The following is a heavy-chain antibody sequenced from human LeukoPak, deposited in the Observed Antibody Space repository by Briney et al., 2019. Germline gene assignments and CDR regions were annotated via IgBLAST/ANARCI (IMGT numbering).Heavy chain of an antibody. Sequence: PGGSLRLSCAASGFTFSSYAMSWVRQAPGKWLKWVSAISGSGGSTYYADSVKGRFTISRDNSKNTLYLQMNSLRAEDTAVYYCAKVLTGDYYYYYYMDVWGKGTTVTVSS. V-gene: IGHV3-23*01. CDR2: ISGSGGST. CDR1: GFTFSSYA. CDR3: AKVLTGDYYYYYYMDV. D-gene: IGHD3-9*01. J-gene: IGHJ6*03.